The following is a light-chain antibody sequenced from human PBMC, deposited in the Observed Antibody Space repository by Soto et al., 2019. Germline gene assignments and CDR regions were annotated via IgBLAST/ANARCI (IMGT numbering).Light chain of an antibody. Sequence: QSVLTQPASVSGSPGQSITISCTGTSSDVGGYNYVSWYQQHPGKAPKLMIYEVSNRPSGVSNRFSGYKSGNTASLTISGLQTYDEADYYCSSYTSSRTLYVFGTGTKLTVL. CDR1: SSDVGGYNY. V-gene: IGLV2-14*01. CDR2: EVS. CDR3: SSYTSSRTLYV. J-gene: IGLJ1*01.